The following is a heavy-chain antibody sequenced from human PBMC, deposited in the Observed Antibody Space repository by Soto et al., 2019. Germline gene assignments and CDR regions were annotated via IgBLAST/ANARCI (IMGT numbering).Heavy chain of an antibody. CDR3: AVYRIAAAGKGDIGYYYYYGMDV. Sequence: SVKVSCKASGGTFSSYAISWVRQAPGQGLEWMGGIIPIFGTANYAQKFQGRVTITADESTSTAYMELSSLRSEDTAVYYCAVYRIAAAGKGDIGYYYYYGMDVWGQGTTVTVSS. CDR1: GGTFSSYA. CDR2: IIPIFGTA. D-gene: IGHD6-13*01. J-gene: IGHJ6*02. V-gene: IGHV1-69*13.